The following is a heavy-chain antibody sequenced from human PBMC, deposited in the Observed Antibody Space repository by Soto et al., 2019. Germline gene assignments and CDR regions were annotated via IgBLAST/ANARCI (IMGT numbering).Heavy chain of an antibody. J-gene: IGHJ5*02. CDR2: IYYSGNT. D-gene: IGHD1-1*01. CDR1: EGPIINYY. CDR3: AKQGGKYGIRSFDP. Sequence: SETLCLSCTVSEGPIINYYWSWIRQPPGKGLEWIGYIYYSGNTKYNPSLKSRATISVDTSKNQFSLRLTSVTAADTAVYYCAKQGGKYGIRSFDPWGQGTLVTVSS. V-gene: IGHV4-59*08.